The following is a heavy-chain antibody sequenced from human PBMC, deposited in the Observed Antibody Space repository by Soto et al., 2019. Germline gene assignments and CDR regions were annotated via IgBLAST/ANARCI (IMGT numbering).Heavy chain of an antibody. Sequence: QVQLVESGGGLVKPGGSLRLSCAASAITFSDFYMSWIRQAPGKGLEWVSYIGSISSYTNYADSVKGRFTISSDNAKNSLYLQMNSLRAEDTAVYYCARWFGGFDYWGQGTLVTVSS. D-gene: IGHD3-10*01. CDR3: ARWFGGFDY. CDR1: AITFSDFY. J-gene: IGHJ4*02. V-gene: IGHV3-11*05. CDR2: IGSISSYT.